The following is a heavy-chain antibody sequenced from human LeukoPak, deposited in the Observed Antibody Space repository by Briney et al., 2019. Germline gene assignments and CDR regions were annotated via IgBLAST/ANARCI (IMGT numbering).Heavy chain of an antibody. V-gene: IGHV3-7*03. D-gene: IGHD6-19*01. CDR1: GFTFTNYW. J-gene: IGHJ5*02. CDR3: ARGDSSGWSET. Sequence: GGSLRLSCAASGFTFTNYWMSWVRQAPGQGLEWVANINQDGSEKYYVDSVKGRFTISRDNAKNSLYLQMNSLRAEDTAVYYCARGDSSGWSETWGQGTLVTVSS. CDR2: INQDGSEK.